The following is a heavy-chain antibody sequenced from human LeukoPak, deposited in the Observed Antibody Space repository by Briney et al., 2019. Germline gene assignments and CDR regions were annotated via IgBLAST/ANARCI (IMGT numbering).Heavy chain of an antibody. J-gene: IGHJ4*02. Sequence: GGSLRLSCAASGFTFSSYGMSWVRQAPGKGLEWVSSIGSSSSYIYYADSVKGRFTISRDNAKNSLYLQMNSLRAEDTAVYYCARDGRGRSRPYYFDYWGQGTLVTVSS. D-gene: IGHD1-14*01. CDR2: IGSSSSYI. CDR3: ARDGRGRSRPYYFDY. CDR1: GFTFSSYG. V-gene: IGHV3-21*01.